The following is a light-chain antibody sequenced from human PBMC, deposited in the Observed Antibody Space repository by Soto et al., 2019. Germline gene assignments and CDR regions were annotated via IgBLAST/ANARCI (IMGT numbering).Light chain of an antibody. V-gene: IGKV3D-15*01. Sequence: DIVLTQSPGTLSLSPGERATLSCRTSDSISSEYLAWYQQRPVQAPRLLIYGASSRATGVPARFSGSGSGTEFTLTISSLQSEDFALYYCQQYNTWPPITFGQGTRLEIK. CDR2: GAS. CDR3: QQYNTWPPIT. J-gene: IGKJ5*01. CDR1: DSISSEY.